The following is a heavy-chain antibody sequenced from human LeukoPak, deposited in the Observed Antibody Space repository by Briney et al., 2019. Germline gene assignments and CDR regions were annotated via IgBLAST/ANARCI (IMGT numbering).Heavy chain of an antibody. D-gene: IGHD2-15*01. V-gene: IGHV3-23*01. CDR2: ISDTGNT. Sequence: GGSLRLSCTASGFTFGDYAMSWVRQAPGKGLEWVSAISDTGNTYHADSVKGRFTISRDSSKNTLFLQMNRLRPEDAAVYYCAKAPVTTCRGAFCYPFDYWGLGTLVTVSS. CDR1: GFTFGDYA. J-gene: IGHJ4*02. CDR3: AKAPVTTCRGAFCYPFDY.